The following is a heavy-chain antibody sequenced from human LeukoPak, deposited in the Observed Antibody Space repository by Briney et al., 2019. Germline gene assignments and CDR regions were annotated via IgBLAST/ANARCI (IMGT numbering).Heavy chain of an antibody. J-gene: IGHJ4*02. CDR3: ARAQDYYDSSGYDY. CDR1: GYTFTSYG. Sequence: ASVKVSCKASGYTFTSYGISWVRQAPGQGLEWMGWISAYNGNTNYAQKLRGRVTMTTDTSTSTAYMELRSLRSDDTAVYYCARAQDYYDSSGYDYWGQGTLVTVSS. D-gene: IGHD3-22*01. CDR2: ISAYNGNT. V-gene: IGHV1-18*01.